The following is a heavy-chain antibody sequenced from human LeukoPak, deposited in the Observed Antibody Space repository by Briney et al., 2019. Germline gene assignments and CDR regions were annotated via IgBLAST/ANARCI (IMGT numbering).Heavy chain of an antibody. J-gene: IGHJ5*02. CDR3: AKVFGSSWPRGP. CDR2: ISYDGSNK. Sequence: PGGSLRLSCAASGFTFSSYGMHWVRQAPGKGLEWVAVISYDGSNKYYADSVKGRFTLSRDNSKNTLYLQMDSLRAEDTAVYYCAKVFGSSWPRGPWGQGTLVTVSS. V-gene: IGHV3-30*18. CDR1: GFTFSSYG. D-gene: IGHD6-13*01.